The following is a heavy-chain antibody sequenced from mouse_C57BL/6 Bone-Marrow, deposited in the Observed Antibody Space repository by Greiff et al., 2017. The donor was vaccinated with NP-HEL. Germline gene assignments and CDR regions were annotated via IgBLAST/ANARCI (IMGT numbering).Heavy chain of an antibody. Sequence: QVQLKQSGAELVKPGASVKMSCKASGYTFTSYWITWVKQRPGQGLEWIGDIYPGSGSTNYNEKFKSKATLTVDTSSSTAYMQLSSLTSEDSAVYYCANYYGSSFGAMDYWGQGTSVTVSS. CDR1: GYTFTSYW. V-gene: IGHV1-55*01. CDR3: ANYYGSSFGAMDY. CDR2: IYPGSGST. D-gene: IGHD1-1*01. J-gene: IGHJ4*01.